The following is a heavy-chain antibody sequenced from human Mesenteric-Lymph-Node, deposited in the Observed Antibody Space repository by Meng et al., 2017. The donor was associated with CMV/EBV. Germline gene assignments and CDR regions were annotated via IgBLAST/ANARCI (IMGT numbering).Heavy chain of an antibody. CDR2: INHSGST. V-gene: IGHV4-34*01. Sequence: SDTLSLTVAVQGRSFSGYYWSWIRQPPGKGLEWSGEINHSGSTNYNPSLKSRVTISVDTSKKQFSLKLSSVTAAYTAVYYCARGPGYYVSSGYFVGVVGDYWGQGTLVTVSS. J-gene: IGHJ4*02. CDR3: ARGPGYYVSSGYFVGVVGDY. CDR1: GRSFSGYY. D-gene: IGHD3-22*01.